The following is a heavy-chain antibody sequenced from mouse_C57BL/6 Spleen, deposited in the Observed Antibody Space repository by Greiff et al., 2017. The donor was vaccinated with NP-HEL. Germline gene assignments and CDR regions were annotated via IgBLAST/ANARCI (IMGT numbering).Heavy chain of an antibody. V-gene: IGHV14-2*01. CDR1: GFNIKDYY. CDR3: ARTDYGSWGYFDV. D-gene: IGHD1-1*01. Sequence: EVKVEESGAELVKPGASVKLSCTASGFNIKDYYMHWVKQRTEQGLEWIGRIDPEDGETKYAPKFQGKATITADTSSNTAYLQLSSLTSEDTAVYYCARTDYGSWGYFDVWGTGTTVTVSS. CDR2: IDPEDGET. J-gene: IGHJ1*03.